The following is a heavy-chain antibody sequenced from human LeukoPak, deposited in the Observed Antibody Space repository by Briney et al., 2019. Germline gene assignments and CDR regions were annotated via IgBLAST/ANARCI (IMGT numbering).Heavy chain of an antibody. Sequence: ASVKVSCKASGYTFTNYGISWVRQAPGQGLEWMGWISAYNGNTSYAQKLQGRVTMTTDTSTSTAYMELRSLRSDDTAVYYCARSIESIAAAGGWFDPWGQGTLVTVSS. V-gene: IGHV1-18*01. D-gene: IGHD6-13*01. CDR3: ARSIESIAAAGGWFDP. CDR2: ISAYNGNT. CDR1: GYTFTNYG. J-gene: IGHJ5*02.